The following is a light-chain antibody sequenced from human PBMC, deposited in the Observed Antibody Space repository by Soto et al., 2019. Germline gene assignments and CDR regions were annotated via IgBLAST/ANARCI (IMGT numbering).Light chain of an antibody. CDR3: QQYNNWPLT. CDR1: QSVSSN. J-gene: IGKJ5*01. Sequence: EKVMTQSPATLSVSPGERANLSCRASQSVSSNLAWYQQKPGQAPRLLIYGASSRATGIPVRFSGSGSGTEFTLTISSLQSEDFAVYYCQQYNNWPLTFGQGTRLEI. CDR2: GAS. V-gene: IGKV3-15*01.